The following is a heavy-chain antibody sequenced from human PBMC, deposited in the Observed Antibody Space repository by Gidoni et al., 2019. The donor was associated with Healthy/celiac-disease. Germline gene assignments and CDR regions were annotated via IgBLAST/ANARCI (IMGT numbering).Heavy chain of an antibody. Sequence: QVQLQQWGAGLLKPSETLSLTCAVYGGSFSGYYWSWIRQPPGKGLEWIGEINHSGSTNYNPSLKSRVTISVDTSKNQFSLKLSSVTAADTAVYYCARGLRITMRLPPKPFDYWGQGTLVTVSS. D-gene: IGHD3-22*01. J-gene: IGHJ4*02. CDR3: ARGLRITMRLPPKPFDY. V-gene: IGHV4-34*01. CDR1: GGSFSGYY. CDR2: INHSGST.